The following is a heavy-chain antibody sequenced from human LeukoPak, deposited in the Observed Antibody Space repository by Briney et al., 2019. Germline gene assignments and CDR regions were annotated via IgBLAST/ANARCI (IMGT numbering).Heavy chain of an antibody. D-gene: IGHD2-8*01. CDR2: IGTAGDI. CDR3: ARAPGVRYYYYMDV. V-gene: IGHV3-13*01. CDR1: GFTFSNYD. J-gene: IGHJ6*03. Sequence: GGSLRLSCAASGFTFSNYDMHWVRQATGKGLEWVSGIGTAGDIYYAGSVKGRFTISRENAKNSLYLQMNSLRAGDTAVYYCARAPGVRYYYYMDVWGKGTTVTVSS.